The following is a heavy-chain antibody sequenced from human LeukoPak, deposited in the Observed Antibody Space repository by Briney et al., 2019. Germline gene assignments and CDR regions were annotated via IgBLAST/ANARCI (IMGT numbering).Heavy chain of an antibody. Sequence: GGSLRLSCAASGFTFSTYSMTWVRQAPGKGLEWVSFISSSSTYIYYAGSLKGRFTISRDNAKNSLYLQMNSLRAEDTAVYYCARDGVAELMSALDYWGQGILVTVSS. J-gene: IGHJ4*02. CDR1: GFTFSTYS. V-gene: IGHV3-21*06. CDR2: ISSSSTYI. CDR3: ARDGVAELMSALDY. D-gene: IGHD1-26*01.